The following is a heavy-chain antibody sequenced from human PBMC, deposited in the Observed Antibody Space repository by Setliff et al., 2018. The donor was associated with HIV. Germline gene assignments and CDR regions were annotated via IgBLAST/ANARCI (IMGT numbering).Heavy chain of an antibody. D-gene: IGHD3-3*01. CDR2: ISYRGKT. CDR3: ARGLSIFGVATPGFYSFMDV. J-gene: IGHJ6*03. V-gene: IGHV4-59*11. CDR1: GGSISSHY. Sequence: SETLSLTCNVSGGSISSHYWNWIRQPPGGGLEWIGYISYRGKTDYNPSLKSRVTISLDTSKSQFSLRLNSVTAADTAVYYCARGLSIFGVATPGFYSFMDVWGKGTTVTVSS.